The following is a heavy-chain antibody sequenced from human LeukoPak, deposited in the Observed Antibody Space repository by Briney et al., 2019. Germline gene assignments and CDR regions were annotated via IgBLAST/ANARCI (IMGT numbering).Heavy chain of an antibody. V-gene: IGHV1-24*01. CDR3: ASSKSHRGSYRFDAFDI. CDR1: GYTLTELS. Sequence: ASVKVSCKVSGYTLTELSMVRQAPGKGLEWVGSFDPEDGETIYAQKFQGRVTMTEDTSTDTAYMELSSLRSEDTAVYYCASSKSHRGSYRFDAFDIWGQGTMVTVSS. CDR2: FDPEDGET. J-gene: IGHJ3*02. D-gene: IGHD3-16*02.